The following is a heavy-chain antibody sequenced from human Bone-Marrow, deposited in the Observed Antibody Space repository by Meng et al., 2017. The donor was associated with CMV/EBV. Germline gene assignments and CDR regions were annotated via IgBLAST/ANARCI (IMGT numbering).Heavy chain of an antibody. D-gene: IGHD5-12*01. CDR1: RFTFSSYA. Sequence: ALRFTFSSYAMSGAGRAPGKGMEWVSSIDNSGRNTDYADSLKGRFTISRDNSKNTLFLQMNSLRAEDTALYYCAKDRNSGWNFFDHWGQGTLVTVSS. V-gene: IGHV3-23*01. CDR3: AKDRNSGWNFFDH. CDR2: IDNSGRNT. J-gene: IGHJ4*02.